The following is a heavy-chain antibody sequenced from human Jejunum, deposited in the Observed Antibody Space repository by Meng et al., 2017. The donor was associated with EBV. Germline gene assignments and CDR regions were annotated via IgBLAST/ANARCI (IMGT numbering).Heavy chain of an antibody. CDR2: ISSGGTTI. CDR1: GFTFSDYS. CDR3: ASPPGGGTGGY. V-gene: IGHV3-11*01. Sequence: VQLVESGGGLVKPGGSLSLSCEVSGFTFSDYSMSWMRQAPGKGLEWVSYISSGGTTIYYADSVKGRFTISRDNGKNSLYLEMNSLRADDTAMYYCASPPGGGTGGYWGQGTLVTVSS. D-gene: IGHD2-8*02. J-gene: IGHJ4*02.